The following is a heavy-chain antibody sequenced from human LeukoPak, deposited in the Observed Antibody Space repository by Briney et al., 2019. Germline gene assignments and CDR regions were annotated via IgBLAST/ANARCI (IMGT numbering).Heavy chain of an antibody. CDR1: GGSISSYY. Sequence: SETLSLTCTVSGGSISSYYWSWIRQPPGKGLEWIGYIYYGGSTNYNPSLKSRVTISVDTSKNQFSLKLSSVTAADTAVYYCARHINVRGWRFDPWGQGTLVTVSS. J-gene: IGHJ5*02. D-gene: IGHD6-19*01. V-gene: IGHV4-59*08. CDR3: ARHINVRGWRFDP. CDR2: IYYGGST.